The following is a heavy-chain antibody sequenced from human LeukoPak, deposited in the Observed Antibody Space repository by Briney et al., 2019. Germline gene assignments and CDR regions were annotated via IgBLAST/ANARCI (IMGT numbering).Heavy chain of an antibody. J-gene: IGHJ4*02. Sequence: GGSLRLSCAASGFTFSSYSMNWVRPAPGKGLEGVSSISSSISYIYYADSVKVRFTSSRDNAKNSLYLQMNSLRGEDTAVYYCARDGMIRPYWGQGTLVTVSS. D-gene: IGHD3-16*01. V-gene: IGHV3-21*01. CDR1: GFTFSSYS. CDR2: ISSSISYI. CDR3: ARDGMIRPY.